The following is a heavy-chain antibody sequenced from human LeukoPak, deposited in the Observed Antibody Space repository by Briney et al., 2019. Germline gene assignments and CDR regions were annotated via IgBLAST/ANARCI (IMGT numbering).Heavy chain of an antibody. CDR3: ARTKTVTQYYFDY. CDR1: GYTFTSYY. V-gene: IGHV1-46*01. D-gene: IGHD4-23*01. J-gene: IGHJ4*02. CDR2: INPSGGST. Sequence: ASVKVSCXASGYTFTSYYVYWVRQAPGQGLEWVGIINPSGGSTRYAQKFQGRVTMTWDTSTSTVYMELSSLRSEDTAVYYCARTKTVTQYYFDYWGQGTLVTVSS.